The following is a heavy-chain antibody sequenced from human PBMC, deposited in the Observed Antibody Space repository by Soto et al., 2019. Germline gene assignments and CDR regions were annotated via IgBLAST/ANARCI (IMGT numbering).Heavy chain of an antibody. CDR2: INHSGST. Sequence: PSETLSLTCAVYGGSFSGYYWSWIRQPPGKGLEWIGEINHSGSTNYNPSLKSRVTISVDTSKNQFSLKLSSVTAADTAVYYCARLEYNWNVLSQGYYYFYMDVWGKGTTVTVSS. V-gene: IGHV4-34*01. CDR1: GGSFSGYY. J-gene: IGHJ6*03. CDR3: ARLEYNWNVLSQGYYYFYMDV. D-gene: IGHD1-1*01.